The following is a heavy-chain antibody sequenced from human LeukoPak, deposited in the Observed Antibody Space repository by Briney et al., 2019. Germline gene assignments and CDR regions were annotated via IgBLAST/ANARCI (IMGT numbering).Heavy chain of an antibody. Sequence: PGGSLRLSCAASEFSVGSNYMTWVRQAPGKGLEWVSLIYSGGSTYYADSVKGRFTISRDNSKNTLYLQMNSLRAEDTAVYYCAREGIAAAGTSLDYWGQGTLVTVSS. CDR3: AREGIAAAGTSLDY. CDR2: IYSGGST. CDR1: EFSVGSNY. J-gene: IGHJ4*02. V-gene: IGHV3-66*01. D-gene: IGHD6-13*01.